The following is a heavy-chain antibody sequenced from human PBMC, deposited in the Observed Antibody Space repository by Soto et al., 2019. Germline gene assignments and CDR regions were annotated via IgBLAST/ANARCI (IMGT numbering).Heavy chain of an antibody. CDR2: IYFSGSI. Sequence: SETLSLTCTVSGGSISSRGYYWAWIRQPPGKGLEWIGSIYFSGSIYDSPSLKSRITISVDTAKNQFSLKLNSVTAADTAVYYCARNEWYTHPYGLHVWGPGTSVTVSS. V-gene: IGHV4-39*01. CDR1: GGSISSRGYY. CDR3: ARNEWYTHPYGLHV. D-gene: IGHD3-3*01. J-gene: IGHJ6*02.